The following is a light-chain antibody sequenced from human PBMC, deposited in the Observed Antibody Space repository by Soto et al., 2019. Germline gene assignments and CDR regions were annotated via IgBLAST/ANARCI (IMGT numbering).Light chain of an antibody. J-gene: IGKJ4*01. CDR3: QHYVSSPLT. V-gene: IGKV3-20*01. CDR1: QSVSSSY. CDR2: GAS. Sequence: EIVLTQSPGTLSLSPGERATLSCRASQSVSSSYLAWYQQKPGQAPRLLLYGASSRATGIPDRFSGSGSGADFTLTISRLEPEDFALYYCQHYVSSPLTFGGGAKVEIK.